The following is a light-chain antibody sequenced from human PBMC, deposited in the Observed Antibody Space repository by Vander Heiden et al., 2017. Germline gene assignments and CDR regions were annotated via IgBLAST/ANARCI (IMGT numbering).Light chain of an antibody. CDR2: EVN. CDR3: SSFAGSRV. Sequence: QSALTQPPAASGAPGQSVTIPCTGTSSDSGAYNYVSWYKQYAGKAPKLRIYEVNKRPSGVPDRFSGSKFGNTAYLTVSGLQAEDEADYYCSSFAGSRVFGGGTKLTVL. V-gene: IGLV2-8*01. CDR1: SSDSGAYNY. J-gene: IGLJ3*02.